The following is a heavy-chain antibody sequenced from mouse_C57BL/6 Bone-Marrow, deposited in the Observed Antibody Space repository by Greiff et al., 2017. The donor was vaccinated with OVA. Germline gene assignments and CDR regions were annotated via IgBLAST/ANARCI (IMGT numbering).Heavy chain of an antibody. Sequence: QVQLQQPGAELVRPGSSVKLSCKASGYTFTSYWMDWVKQRPGQGLEWIGNIYPSDSETHYNQKFKDKATLTVDKSSSTAYMQLSSLTSEDSAVYYCARLYYGSSYPSYWYFDVWGTGTTVTVSS. V-gene: IGHV1-61*01. J-gene: IGHJ1*03. CDR2: IYPSDSET. CDR3: ARLYYGSSYPSYWYFDV. D-gene: IGHD1-1*01. CDR1: GYTFTSYW.